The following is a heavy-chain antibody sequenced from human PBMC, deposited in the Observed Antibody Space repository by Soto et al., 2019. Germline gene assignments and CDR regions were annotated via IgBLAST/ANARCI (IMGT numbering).Heavy chain of an antibody. Sequence: ASVKVSCKASGYTFTSYHMHWVRQAPGQGLEWMGIINPSLGRTNYAQKFQGRVAMTWDTSTTTFYMELSSLRSDDTAVYYCARAQYSSTSFFFDYWGQGTLVTVSS. J-gene: IGHJ4*02. CDR1: GYTFTSYH. CDR2: INPSLGRT. CDR3: ARAQYSSTSFFFDY. D-gene: IGHD6-13*01. V-gene: IGHV1-46*01.